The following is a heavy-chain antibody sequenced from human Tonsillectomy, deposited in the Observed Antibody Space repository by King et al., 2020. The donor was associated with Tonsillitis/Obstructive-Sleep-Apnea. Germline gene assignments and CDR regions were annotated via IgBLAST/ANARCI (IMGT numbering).Heavy chain of an antibody. D-gene: IGHD2-2*01. J-gene: IGHJ5*02. Sequence: VQLVESGGGLIQPGGSLRLSCAASGFTVSSNYMSWVRQAPGKGLEWVSVIYSGGSTYYADSVKVRFTISRDNSKNTLYLQMNSLRAEDTAVYYCALIREVVAFDPWGQGTLVTVSS. CDR2: IYSGGST. CDR1: GFTVSSNY. CDR3: ALIREVVAFDP. V-gene: IGHV3-53*01.